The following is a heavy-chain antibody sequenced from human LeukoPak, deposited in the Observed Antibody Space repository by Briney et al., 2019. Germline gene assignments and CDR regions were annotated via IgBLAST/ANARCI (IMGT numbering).Heavy chain of an antibody. J-gene: IGHJ4*02. CDR1: GGSFSGYY. V-gene: IGHV4-34*01. CDR3: ARGRGRSDC. D-gene: IGHD3/OR15-3a*01. CDR2: INHSGST. Sequence: SETLSLTCAVYGGSFSGYYWSWIRQPPGKGLEWIGEINHSGSTNYNPSLKSRVTISVDTSKNQFSLKLSSVTAADTAAYYCARGRGRSDCWGQGTLVTVSS.